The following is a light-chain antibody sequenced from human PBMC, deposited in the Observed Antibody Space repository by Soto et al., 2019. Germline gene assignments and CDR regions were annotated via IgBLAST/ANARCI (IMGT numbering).Light chain of an antibody. CDR3: QQYNSWPPFIT. CDR2: GAS. Sequence: EIVMTQSPATLSVSPGERASLSCRASQSVSSNLAWYQQKPGQAPRLLIYGASTRATGTPARFSGSGSGTEFTLTICSLQSGDFAIYYCQQYNSWPPFITFGQGTRLQIK. J-gene: IGKJ5*01. CDR1: QSVSSN. V-gene: IGKV3-15*01.